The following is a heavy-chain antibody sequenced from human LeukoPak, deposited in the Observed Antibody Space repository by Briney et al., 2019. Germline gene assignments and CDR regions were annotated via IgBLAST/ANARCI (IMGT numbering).Heavy chain of an antibody. CDR2: ISGSGGST. V-gene: IGHV3-23*01. D-gene: IGHD1-26*01. Sequence: AGGSLRLSCAASGFTFSSYAMSWVRQAPGKGLEWVSTISGSGGSTYYADSVKGRFTISRDNSKNTLYLQMNSLRAEDTAVYYCAKFGVGATYFDYRGQGTLVTVSS. CDR3: AKFGVGATYFDY. J-gene: IGHJ4*02. CDR1: GFTFSSYA.